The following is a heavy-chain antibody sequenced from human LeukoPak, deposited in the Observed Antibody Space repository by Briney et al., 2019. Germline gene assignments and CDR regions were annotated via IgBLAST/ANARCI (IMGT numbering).Heavy chain of an antibody. D-gene: IGHD3-3*01. V-gene: IGHV3-23*01. CDR2: ISGSGGST. Sequence: GGSLRLSCAASGFTFSSYTMNWVRQAPGKGLEWVSAISGSGGSTYYADSVKGRFTISRDNSKNTLYPQMNSLRAEDTAVYYCAKDPRAYYDFWSGYPGAFDIWGQGTMVTVSS. CDR3: AKDPRAYYDFWSGYPGAFDI. CDR1: GFTFSSYT. J-gene: IGHJ3*02.